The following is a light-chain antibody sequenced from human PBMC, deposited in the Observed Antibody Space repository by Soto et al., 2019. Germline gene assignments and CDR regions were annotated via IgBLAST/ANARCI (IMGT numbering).Light chain of an antibody. CDR3: QQYGRSPTFT. V-gene: IGKV3-20*01. CDR1: QSVSRSY. J-gene: IGKJ3*01. CDR2: GAS. Sequence: EIVLTQSPGTLSLSPGERATLSCRASQSVSRSYLAWYQQKPGQAPSLLIFGASSKATGIPDRFSGSGSGTDITLPISRLQPQDFALYYCQQYGRSPTFTFDPGTKVDIK.